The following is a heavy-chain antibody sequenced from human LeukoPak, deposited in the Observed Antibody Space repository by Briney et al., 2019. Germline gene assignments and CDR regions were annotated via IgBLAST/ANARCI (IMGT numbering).Heavy chain of an antibody. CDR2: INHSGST. Sequence: SETLSLTCADYGGSFSGYYWSWIRQPPGKGLEWIGEINHSGSTNYNPSLKSRVTISVDTSKNQFSLKLSSVTAADTAVYYCARGRYGSGSYYDDYWGQGTLVTVSS. V-gene: IGHV4-34*01. D-gene: IGHD3-10*01. CDR1: GGSFSGYY. CDR3: ARGRYGSGSYYDDY. J-gene: IGHJ4*02.